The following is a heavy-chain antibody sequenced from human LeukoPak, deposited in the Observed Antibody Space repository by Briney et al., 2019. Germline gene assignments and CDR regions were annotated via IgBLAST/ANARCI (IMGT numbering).Heavy chain of an antibody. D-gene: IGHD1-7*01. J-gene: IGHJ4*02. V-gene: IGHV1-18*04. CDR1: GYTFTGYY. Sequence: ASVKVSCKASGYTFTGYYMHWVRQAPGQGLEWMGWINAYNANTNYAQKIQGRVTMTTDTSTSTAYMELRSLRSDDTAVYYCARDQGGTRPFDYWGQGTLVTVSS. CDR3: ARDQGGTRPFDY. CDR2: INAYNANT.